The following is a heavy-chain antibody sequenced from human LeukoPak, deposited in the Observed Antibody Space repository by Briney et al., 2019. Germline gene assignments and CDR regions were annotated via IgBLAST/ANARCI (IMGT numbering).Heavy chain of an antibody. CDR3: ARDRNDYVWGSYRYPDY. CDR1: GYTFTGYY. D-gene: IGHD3-16*02. J-gene: IGHJ4*02. V-gene: IGHV1-2*02. CDR2: INPNSGGT. Sequence: GASVKVSCKASGYTFTGYYMHWVRQAPGQGLEWMGWINPNSGGTNYAQKFQGRVTMTRDTSISTAYMELSRLRSDDTAVYYCARDRNDYVWGSYRYPDYWGQGTLVTVSS.